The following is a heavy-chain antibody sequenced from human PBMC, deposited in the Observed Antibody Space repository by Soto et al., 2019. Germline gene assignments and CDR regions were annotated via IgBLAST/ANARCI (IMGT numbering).Heavy chain of an antibody. Sequence: QVQLVQSGAEVKKPGSSVKVSCKASGGTFSSYTISWVRQAPGQGLEWMGRSIPLLGIANYAQKFQGRVTITADKSTSTAYMELSSLRSEDTAVYYCAREDYGDTNWFDPWGQGTLVTVSS. D-gene: IGHD4-17*01. CDR1: GGTFSSYT. V-gene: IGHV1-69*08. J-gene: IGHJ5*02. CDR3: AREDYGDTNWFDP. CDR2: SIPLLGIA.